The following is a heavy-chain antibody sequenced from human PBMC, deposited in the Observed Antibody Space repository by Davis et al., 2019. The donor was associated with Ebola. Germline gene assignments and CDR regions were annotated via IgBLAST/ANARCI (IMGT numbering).Heavy chain of an antibody. D-gene: IGHD6-13*01. Sequence: AASVKVSCKASGGTFSSYAISWVRQAPGQGLEWMGIFNPSGGSTSYAPKFQGRVTMTRDTSTSTVYMELSSLRSEDTAVYYCARRTRIAAAGTDYWGQGTLVTVSS. CDR1: GGTFSSYA. V-gene: IGHV1-46*01. J-gene: IGHJ4*02. CDR2: FNPSGGST. CDR3: ARRTRIAAAGTDY.